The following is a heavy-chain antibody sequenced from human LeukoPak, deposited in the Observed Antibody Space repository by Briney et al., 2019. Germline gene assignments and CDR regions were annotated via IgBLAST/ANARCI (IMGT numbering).Heavy chain of an antibody. Sequence: GGSLRLSCAASGFTFGSSSMSWVRQAPGKGLEWVSVISGSAGTTSYADSVKGRFTISRDNSKNTLYLQMNSLSAEDTAVYYCASHRKDGSGSYFDYWGQGTLVTVSS. V-gene: IGHV3-23*01. CDR2: ISGSAGTT. CDR1: GFTFGSSS. CDR3: ASHRKDGSGSYFDY. D-gene: IGHD3-10*01. J-gene: IGHJ4*02.